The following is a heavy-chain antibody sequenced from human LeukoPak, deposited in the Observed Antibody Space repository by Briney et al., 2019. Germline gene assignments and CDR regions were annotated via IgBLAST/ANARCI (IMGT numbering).Heavy chain of an antibody. CDR2: ISSDGSID. V-gene: IGHV3-30*18. CDR1: GFTFSRHG. Sequence: GGSLRLSCAASGFTFSRHGMHWVRQAPGKGLEWVAVISSDGSIDYYADSVKGRVTISRDNSQNTLYLQMNSLRTEDTALYFCAKDRTMAADGTYFDYWGQGTLVTVSS. D-gene: IGHD6-13*01. J-gene: IGHJ4*02. CDR3: AKDRTMAADGTYFDY.